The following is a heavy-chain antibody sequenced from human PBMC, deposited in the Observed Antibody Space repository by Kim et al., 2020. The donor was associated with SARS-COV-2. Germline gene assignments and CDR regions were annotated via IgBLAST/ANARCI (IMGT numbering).Heavy chain of an antibody. CDR2: IYSGGSST. CDR3: AKFELPYYYYGMDV. Sequence: GGSLRLSCAASGFTFSSYAMSWVRQAPGKGLEWVSVIYSGGSSTYYADSVKGRFTISRDNSKNTLYLQMNSLRAEDTAVYYCAKFELPYYYYGMDVWGQGTTVTVSS. CDR1: GFTFSSYA. V-gene: IGHV3-23*03. D-gene: IGHD1-26*01. J-gene: IGHJ6*02.